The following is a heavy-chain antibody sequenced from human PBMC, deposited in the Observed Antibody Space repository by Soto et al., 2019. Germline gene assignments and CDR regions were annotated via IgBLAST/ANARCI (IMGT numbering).Heavy chain of an antibody. D-gene: IGHD2-15*01. Sequence: PSETLSLTCTVSGGSISSYYWSWIRQPPGKGLEWIGYIYYSGSTNYNPSLKSRVTISVDTSKNQFSLKLSSVTAADTAVYYCARGTGKNCSGGSCHEKHFRLFDPWGQGTLVTVSS. CDR1: GGSISSYY. CDR2: IYYSGST. CDR3: ARGTGKNCSGGSCHEKHFRLFDP. J-gene: IGHJ5*02. V-gene: IGHV4-59*01.